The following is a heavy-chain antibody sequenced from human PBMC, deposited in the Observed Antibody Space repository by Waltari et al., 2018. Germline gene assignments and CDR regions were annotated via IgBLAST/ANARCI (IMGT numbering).Heavy chain of an antibody. D-gene: IGHD5-18*01. Sequence: EVQLVESGGGLVQPGGSLRLSCAASGFTFSSYSMNWVRQAPGKGLEWVSYISSSSSTIYYADSVKGRFTISRDNAKNSLYLQMNSLRAEDTAVYYCARDGGYSYGYDSRGIIARRQNAFDIWGQGTMVTVSS. CDR3: ARDGGYSYGYDSRGIIARRQNAFDI. CDR2: ISSSSSTI. V-gene: IGHV3-48*04. J-gene: IGHJ3*02. CDR1: GFTFSSYS.